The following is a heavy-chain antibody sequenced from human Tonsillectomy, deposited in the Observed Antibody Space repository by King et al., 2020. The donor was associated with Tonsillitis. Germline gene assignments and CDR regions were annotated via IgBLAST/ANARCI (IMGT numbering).Heavy chain of an antibody. CDR2: SYWTDDK. V-gene: IGHV2-5*01. D-gene: IGHD5-24*01. Sequence: TLKESGPTLVKPTQTLTLTCTFSGFSLSTSGVGVGWIRQPPGKAPEWLAVSYWTDDKRYSSSLQSRRTITKDTSKNQVALTLTTMDPVDTATYYCSHSDPEIRHGYNFWGQGILVTVSS. CDR1: GFSLSTSGVG. CDR3: SHSDPEIRHGYNF. J-gene: IGHJ4*02.